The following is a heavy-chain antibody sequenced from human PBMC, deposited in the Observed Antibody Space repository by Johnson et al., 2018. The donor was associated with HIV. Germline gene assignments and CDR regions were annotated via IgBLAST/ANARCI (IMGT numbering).Heavy chain of an antibody. J-gene: IGHJ3*02. Sequence: VQLVESGGGFIKPGGSLRLSCAASGFTFSSYDMHWVRQATGKGLEWVSAIGTAGDTYYPGSVKGRFTISRENAKNSMYLQMNSLRAEDTAVYYCVRGLLWFGELLEAFDIWGQGTMVTVSS. V-gene: IGHV3-13*01. CDR2: IGTAGDT. D-gene: IGHD3-10*01. CDR3: VRGLLWFGELLEAFDI. CDR1: GFTFSSYD.